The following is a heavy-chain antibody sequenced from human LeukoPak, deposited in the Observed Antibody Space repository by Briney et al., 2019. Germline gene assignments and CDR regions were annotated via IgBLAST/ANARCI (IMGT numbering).Heavy chain of an antibody. CDR1: GFTFSRYW. J-gene: IGHJ4*02. CDR2: IKNDGSEE. D-gene: IGHD3-10*01. CDR3: ARAIRGSAVDTGDR. V-gene: IGHV3-7*01. Sequence: GGSLRLSCAASGFTFSRYWMRWVRQAPGKGLEGVANIKNDGSEEYYVGSVKGRFTISRDNARNSLFLQMNSLTVEDTAVYYCARAIRGSAVDTGDRWGQGTLVTVSS.